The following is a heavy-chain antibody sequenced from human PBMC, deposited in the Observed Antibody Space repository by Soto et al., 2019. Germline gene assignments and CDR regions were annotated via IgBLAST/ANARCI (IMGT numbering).Heavy chain of an antibody. Sequence: GGSLRLSCVASGFTFRNYAMHWVRQAPGKGLEWVAVISYDGSNKYYADSVKGRFSISRDNSKSTLYPQMDSLRAEDRAIYYCAGDLLFYYDSHNYSRLDYWGQGSLVTVSS. CDR2: ISYDGSNK. CDR3: AGDLLFYYDSHNYSRLDY. D-gene: IGHD3-22*01. V-gene: IGHV3-30-3*01. J-gene: IGHJ4*02. CDR1: GFTFRNYA.